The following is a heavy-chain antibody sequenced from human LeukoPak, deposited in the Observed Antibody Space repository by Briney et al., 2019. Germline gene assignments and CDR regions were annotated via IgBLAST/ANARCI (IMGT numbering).Heavy chain of an antibody. CDR2: ISWHGGNT. CDR3: AKGYRIVSGSLDY. D-gene: IGHD3-10*01. V-gene: IGHV3-43*01. Sequence: GGSLRLSCAASGFTFDDYTMHWVRQAPGKGLEWVSLISWHGGNTFYAGSVKGRFTISRDNSKNSLYLQMNSLRTEDTALYYCAKGYRIVSGSLDYWGQGTLVTVSS. J-gene: IGHJ4*02. CDR1: GFTFDDYT.